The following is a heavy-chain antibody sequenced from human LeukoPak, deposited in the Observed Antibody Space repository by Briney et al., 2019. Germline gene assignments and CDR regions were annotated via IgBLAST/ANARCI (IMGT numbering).Heavy chain of an antibody. CDR1: GYTFTSYY. J-gene: IGHJ4*02. CDR2: VHPSGGRT. Sequence: GASVKVSCKASGYTFTSYYIHWVRQAPGQGLEWMGSVHPSGGRTTYAQKFQGRVTITRDTSTSTVYMDLSSLRSEDTAVYYCARDWELGYWGQGTLVTVSS. V-gene: IGHV1-46*01. CDR3: ARDWELGY. D-gene: IGHD1-26*01.